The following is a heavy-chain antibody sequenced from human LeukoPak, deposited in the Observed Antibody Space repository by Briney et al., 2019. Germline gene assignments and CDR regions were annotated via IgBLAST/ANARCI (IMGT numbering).Heavy chain of an antibody. D-gene: IGHD4-11*01. Sequence: SETLSLTXSVSGHSISSGYYWGWIRQPPGKGLECIGTMYHRGSTYYNPSLKSRVTMSGDTSKNHFSLKLSSVIAADAAVYYCARPRGDNSNPRYYFYYMDVWGKGTTVTVSS. CDR3: ARPRGDNSNPRYYFYYMDV. CDR2: MYHRGST. V-gene: IGHV4-38-2*01. J-gene: IGHJ6*03. CDR1: GHSISSGYY.